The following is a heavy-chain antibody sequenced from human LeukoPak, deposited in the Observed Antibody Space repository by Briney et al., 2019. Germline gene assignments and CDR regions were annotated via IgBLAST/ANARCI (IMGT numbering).Heavy chain of an antibody. CDR2: IYPGDSDT. J-gene: IGHJ4*02. V-gene: IGHV5-51*01. D-gene: IGHD3-10*01. CDR1: GYSFTSYW. CDR3: ARPGRQVYGSGSYTSSLYWIDY. Sequence: GESLKISCKGSGYSFTSYWIGWVRQMPGKGLEWMGIIYPGDSDTRYSPSFQGQVTISADKSISTAYLQWSSLKASDTAMYYCARPGRQVYGSGSYTSSLYWIDYWGQGTLVTVSS.